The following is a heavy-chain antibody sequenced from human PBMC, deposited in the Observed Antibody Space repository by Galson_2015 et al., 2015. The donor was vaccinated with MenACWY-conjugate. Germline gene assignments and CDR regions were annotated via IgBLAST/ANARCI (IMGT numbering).Heavy chain of an antibody. J-gene: IGHJ4*02. V-gene: IGHV3-48*04. CDR1: GFTFSSYS. CDR2: ISSSSSTI. Sequence: SLRLSCAASGFTFSSYSMNWVRQAPGKGLEWVSYISSSSSTIYYADSVKGRFTISRDNAKNSLYLQMNSLRAEDTAVCYCAREFGYSSSWSPGGGLYYFDYWGQGTLVTVSS. CDR3: AREFGYSSSWSPGGGLYYFDY. D-gene: IGHD6-13*01.